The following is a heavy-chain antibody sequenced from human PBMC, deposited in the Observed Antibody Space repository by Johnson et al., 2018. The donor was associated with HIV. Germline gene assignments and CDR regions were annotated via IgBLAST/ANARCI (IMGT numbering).Heavy chain of an antibody. CDR3: TTDLGVVGGFDI. CDR2: IKSNTDGGTT. V-gene: IGHV3-15*01. J-gene: IGHJ3*02. CDR1: GFTFRNAW. Sequence: VQLVESGGGLVKPGGSLRLSCAVSGFTFRNAWVSWVRQAPGKGLEWVGRIKSNTDGGTTDYAEPVKGRFTISRDDSKTTLFLQMNSLKIEDTAVYYCTTDLGVVGGFDIWGQGTMVSVS. D-gene: IGHD4-23*01.